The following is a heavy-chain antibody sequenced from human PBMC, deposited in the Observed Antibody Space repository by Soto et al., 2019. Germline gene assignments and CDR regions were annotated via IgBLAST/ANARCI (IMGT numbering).Heavy chain of an antibody. J-gene: IGHJ6*02. CDR2: IYYSGST. Sequence: PSETLSLTCTVSGGSISSYYWGWIRQPPGKGLEWIGYIYYSGSTNYNPSLKSRVTISVDTSKNQFSLKLSSVTAADTAVYYCARSPAVYYGMDVWGQGTTVTVSS. CDR1: GGSISSYY. CDR3: ARSPAVYYGMDV. V-gene: IGHV4-59*01.